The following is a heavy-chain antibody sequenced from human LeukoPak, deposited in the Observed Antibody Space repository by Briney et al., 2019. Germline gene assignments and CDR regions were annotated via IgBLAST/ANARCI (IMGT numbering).Heavy chain of an antibody. CDR1: GGSISSSSYY. V-gene: IGHV4-61*05. CDR3: ARGGDSSGYYYPVFDY. CDR2: IYYSGST. D-gene: IGHD3-22*01. Sequence: PSETLSLTCTVSGGSISSSSYYWGWIRQPPGKGLEWIGYIYYSGSTNYNPSLKSRVTISVDTSKNQFSLKLSSVTAADTAVYYCARGGDSSGYYYPVFDYWGQGTLVTVSS. J-gene: IGHJ4*02.